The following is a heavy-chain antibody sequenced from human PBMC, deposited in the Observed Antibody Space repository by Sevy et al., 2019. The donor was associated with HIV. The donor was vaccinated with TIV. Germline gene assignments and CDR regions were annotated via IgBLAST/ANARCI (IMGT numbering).Heavy chain of an antibody. Sequence: ASVKVSCQAFGDTFTDYHFHWVRQAPGQGLEWMGWINAKSGGTNYGQKFQGRVTMTRDTSMTTVYMEVGRLASDDTAMYYCARDHSGDAENALDIWGHGTKVTVSS. CDR3: ARDHSGDAENALDI. V-gene: IGHV1-2*02. CDR1: GDTFTDYH. J-gene: IGHJ3*02. D-gene: IGHD1-26*01. CDR2: INAKSGGT.